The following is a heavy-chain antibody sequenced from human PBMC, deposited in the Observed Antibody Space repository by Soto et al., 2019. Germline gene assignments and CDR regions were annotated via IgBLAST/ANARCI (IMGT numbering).Heavy chain of an antibody. CDR3: ATAYSSSSGEFDY. CDR1: GGSISSGDYY. J-gene: IGHJ4*02. CDR2: IYYSGST. D-gene: IGHD6-6*01. V-gene: IGHV4-30-4*01. Sequence: PSLTCTVSGGSISSGDYYWSWIRQPPGKGLEWIGYIYYSGSTYYNPSLKSRVTISVDTSKNQFSLKLSSVTAEDRAVYYCATAYSSSSGEFDYWGQGTLVTVSS.